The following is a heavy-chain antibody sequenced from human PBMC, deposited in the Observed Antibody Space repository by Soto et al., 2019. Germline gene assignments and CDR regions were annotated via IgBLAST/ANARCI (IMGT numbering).Heavy chain of an antibody. J-gene: IGHJ5*02. D-gene: IGHD1-1*01. Sequence: QVQLVQSAAEVKEPGASVKISCQTSGYTFTSNYVHWVRQAPGQGLEWLAVIKPTGDNILYAQKFRGRLTLTTDTSTSTVYIEMRSLRSDDTAIYYCAREFSNTYNGRSYWWFDPWGQGTLVTFSS. CDR2: IKPTGDNI. V-gene: IGHV1-46*03. CDR3: AREFSNTYNGRSYWWFDP. CDR1: GYTFTSNY.